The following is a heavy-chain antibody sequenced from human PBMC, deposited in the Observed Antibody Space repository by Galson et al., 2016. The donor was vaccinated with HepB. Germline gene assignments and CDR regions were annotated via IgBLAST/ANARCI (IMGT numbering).Heavy chain of an antibody. Sequence: SLRLSCAASGFTFSTYGMHWVRQAPGKGLEWVAVIWYDGSDKKYVDSVKGRFTVSRDNSRNTLYLQMNSMRAEDTAVYYCARTFVSGDWDYGLDVWGQGTPVTVSS. D-gene: IGHD2-21*02. V-gene: IGHV3-33*01. CDR1: GFTFSTYG. J-gene: IGHJ6*02. CDR2: IWYDGSDK. CDR3: ARTFVSGDWDYGLDV.